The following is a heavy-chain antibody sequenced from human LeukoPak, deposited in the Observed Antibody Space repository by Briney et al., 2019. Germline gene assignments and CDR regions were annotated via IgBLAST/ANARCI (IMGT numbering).Heavy chain of an antibody. J-gene: IGHJ6*02. Sequence: SETLSLTCTVSGGTISSYYWGWIRQPPGKGLEWIGYIYYSGSTNYNPSLKSRVTISVDTSKNQFSLKLSSVTAADTAVYYCARHVSYVYYYYYGMDVWGQGTTVTVSS. CDR1: GGTISSYY. V-gene: IGHV4-59*08. D-gene: IGHD3-16*01. CDR3: ARHVSYVYYYYYGMDV. CDR2: IYYSGST.